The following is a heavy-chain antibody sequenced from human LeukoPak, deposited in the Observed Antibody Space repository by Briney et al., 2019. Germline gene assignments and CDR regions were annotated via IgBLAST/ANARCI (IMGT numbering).Heavy chain of an antibody. CDR2: IHHSGST. Sequence: SETLSLTCAVYGGSLSGYYWSWIRQPPGKGLEWIGEIHHSGSTNYNPSLKSRVTISVDTSKNQFSLQLSSVTAADAAVYYCARGLRGSSRGWNYWGQGPLVTVSS. CDR1: GGSLSGYY. J-gene: IGHJ4*02. CDR3: ARGLRGSSRGWNY. D-gene: IGHD1-26*01. V-gene: IGHV4-34*01.